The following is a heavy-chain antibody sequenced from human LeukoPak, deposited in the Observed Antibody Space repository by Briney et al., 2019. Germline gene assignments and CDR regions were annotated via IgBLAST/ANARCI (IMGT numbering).Heavy chain of an antibody. V-gene: IGHV4-39*07. J-gene: IGHJ3*02. CDR1: GGSISGSSYF. CDR2: IYYSGST. Sequence: SETLSLTCTVSGGSISGSSYFWGWIRQPPGKGLEWIGNIYYSGSTDYTPSLKSRVTISVDTSKNQFSLKLSSVTAADTAVYYCARDLWGDSIHPYDAFDIWGQGTMVTVSS. CDR3: ARDLWGDSIHPYDAFDI. D-gene: IGHD2/OR15-2a*01.